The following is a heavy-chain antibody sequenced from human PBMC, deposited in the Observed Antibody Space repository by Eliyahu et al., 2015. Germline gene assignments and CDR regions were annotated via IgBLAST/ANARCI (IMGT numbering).Heavy chain of an antibody. Sequence: QVLLVESGGGVVQPGGSLTLSCAVXGFTLSRYIXPWVRQGPGKGXGWVAIIWHDGTTRXYADSVKGRFTISRDSSKNTLYLHIASLGAEDTAVYYCARDSHSDDDDPWFDYWGQGTLVTVSS. V-gene: IGHV3-33*01. CDR2: IWHDGTTR. CDR3: ARDSHSDDDDPWFDY. J-gene: IGHJ4*02. D-gene: IGHD1-1*01. CDR1: GFTLSRYI.